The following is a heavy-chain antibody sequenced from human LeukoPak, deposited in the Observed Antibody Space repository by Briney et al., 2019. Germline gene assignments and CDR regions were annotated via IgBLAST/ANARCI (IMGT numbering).Heavy chain of an antibody. D-gene: IGHD1-26*01. CDR1: GFTFSSYS. CDR2: ISSSSSYI. Sequence: KTGGSLRLSCAASGFTFSSYSMNWVRQAPGKGLEGVSSISSSSSYIYYAGSVKGRVTISRDNSKNTLYLQLNSLRAEDTAVYYCAKVRSGTYSDFDYWGQGTLVTVSS. J-gene: IGHJ4*02. CDR3: AKVRSGTYSDFDY. V-gene: IGHV3-21*04.